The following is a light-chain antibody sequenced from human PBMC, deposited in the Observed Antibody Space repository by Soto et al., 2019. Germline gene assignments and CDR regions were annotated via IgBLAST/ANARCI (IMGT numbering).Light chain of an antibody. CDR2: DAS. J-gene: IGKJ1*01. CDR3: QQYTDRPRT. Sequence: DIQMTQSPSTLSGSVGDRVTITCRASQSISSWLAWYQQKPGKAPKVLIYDASTLKSGVPSRFSGSVSGTEFTLTISGLQSEDFAVYFCQQYTDRPRTFGQGTKVDIK. CDR1: QSISSW. V-gene: IGKV1-5*01.